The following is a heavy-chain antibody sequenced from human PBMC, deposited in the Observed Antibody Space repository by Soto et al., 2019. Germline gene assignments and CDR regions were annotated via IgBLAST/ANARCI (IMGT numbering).Heavy chain of an antibody. CDR3: ATLGSGSSPDY. CDR1: GFTFISYW. D-gene: IGHD3-10*02. CDR2: INSDGSST. V-gene: IGHV3-74*01. Sequence: GGSLRLSCAASGFTFISYWMHWVLQAPGKGLVWVSRINSDGSSTSYADSVKGRFTISRDNAKNTLYLQMNSLRAEDTAVYYCATLGSGSSPDYWGQGTLVTVSS. J-gene: IGHJ4*02.